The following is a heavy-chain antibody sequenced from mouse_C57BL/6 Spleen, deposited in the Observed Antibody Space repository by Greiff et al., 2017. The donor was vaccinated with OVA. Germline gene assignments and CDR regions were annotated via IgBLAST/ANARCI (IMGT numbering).Heavy chain of an antibody. CDR2: IYPGDGDT. D-gene: IGHD1-1*01. J-gene: IGHJ2*01. Sequence: VQLQQSGAELVKPGASVKISCKASGYAFSSYWMNWVKQRPGKGLVWIGQIYPGDGDTNYNGKFKGKATLTADKSSSTAYMQLSSLTSEDSAVYFCARIHYGSSYFDYWGQGTTLTVSS. V-gene: IGHV1-80*01. CDR1: GYAFSSYW. CDR3: ARIHYGSSYFDY.